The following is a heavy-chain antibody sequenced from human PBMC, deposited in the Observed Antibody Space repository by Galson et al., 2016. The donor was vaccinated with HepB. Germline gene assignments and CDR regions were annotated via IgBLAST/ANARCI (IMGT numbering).Heavy chain of an antibody. J-gene: IGHJ4*02. CDR2: ISESGSSA. D-gene: IGHD3-10*01. CDR3: VKRGPPYFDH. V-gene: IGHV3-23*01. Sequence: SLRLSCAASGFTFSSDAMSWVRQAPGKGPEWVSGISESGSSAYYTDSVKGRFTIFRDNSKNTLYLQMNSLGPEDTAVYYCVKRGPPYFDHWGQGTLVTVSS. CDR1: GFTFSSDA.